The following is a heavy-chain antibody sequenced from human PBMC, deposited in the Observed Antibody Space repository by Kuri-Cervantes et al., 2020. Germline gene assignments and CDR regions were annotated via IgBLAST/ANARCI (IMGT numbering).Heavy chain of an antibody. CDR3: ARDRPFVTIPTGNYYYMDV. D-gene: IGHD1-1*01. CDR1: GFTFSSYS. CDR2: IETGGTST. V-gene: IGHV3-48*01. Sequence: GGSLRLSCAASGFTFSSYSMNWVRQAPGKGLEWISTIETGGTSTNYADSVKGRFTISRDNAKNSLYLQMNSLRVEDTAVYYCARDRPFVTIPTGNYYYMDVWGKGTTVTVSS. J-gene: IGHJ6*03.